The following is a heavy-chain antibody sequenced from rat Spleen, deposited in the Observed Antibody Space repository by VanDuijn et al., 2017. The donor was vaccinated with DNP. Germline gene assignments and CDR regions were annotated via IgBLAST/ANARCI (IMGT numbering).Heavy chain of an antibody. J-gene: IGHJ2*01. Sequence: EVQLQESGSGLVKPSQSLSLTCSVTGYSITSNYWGWIRKFPGNKMEYIGHISYSGSTNYNPSLRSQISITSDTSRNHFFLHLISVTTEGTATYYCARWSRYFDYWGQRVMVTVSS. D-gene: IGHD1-8*01. V-gene: IGHV3-1*01. CDR1: GYSITSNY. CDR3: ARWSRYFDY. CDR2: ISYSGST.